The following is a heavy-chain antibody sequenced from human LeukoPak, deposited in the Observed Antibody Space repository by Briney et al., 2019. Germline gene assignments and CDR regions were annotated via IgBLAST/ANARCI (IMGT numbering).Heavy chain of an antibody. Sequence: GGSLRLSCAASGFTVSSNYMSWVRQAPGKGLEWVSVIYSGGSTYYADSVKGRFTISRDNPKNTLYLQMNSLRAEDTAVYYCARDGSSSWYYFDYWGQGTLVTVSS. CDR2: IYSGGST. V-gene: IGHV3-53*01. CDR3: ARDGSSSWYYFDY. J-gene: IGHJ4*02. CDR1: GFTVSSNY. D-gene: IGHD6-13*01.